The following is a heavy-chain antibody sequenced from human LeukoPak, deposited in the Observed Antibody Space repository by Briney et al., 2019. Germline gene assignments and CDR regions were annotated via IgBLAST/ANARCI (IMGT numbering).Heavy chain of an antibody. CDR1: GGTFSSYA. V-gene: IGHV1-69*13. J-gene: IGHJ4*02. Sequence: SVKVSCKASGGTFSSYAISWVRQAPGQGLEWMGGIIPIFGTANYAQKFQGRVTITADESTSTAYMELSSLRSEDTAVYYCASFAGYNDFDYWGQGTLLTVSS. CDR2: IIPIFGTA. D-gene: IGHD5-24*01. CDR3: ASFAGYNDFDY.